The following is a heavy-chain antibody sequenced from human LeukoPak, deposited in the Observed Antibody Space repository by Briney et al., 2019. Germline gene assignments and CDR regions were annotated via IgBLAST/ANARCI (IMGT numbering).Heavy chain of an antibody. CDR3: ARDSSHYLGSSDY. V-gene: IGHV3-23*01. D-gene: IGHD6-6*01. CDR2: ISESGDVT. Sequence: GGSPRLSCEASGFTFSNYPMSWGRQAPGRGVERGSVISESGDVTHYADAMKGRFTISRDNAKNTLNLQMNSLRAEDTAIYYCARDSSHYLGSSDYWGQGTLVTVSS. J-gene: IGHJ4*02. CDR1: GFTFSNYP.